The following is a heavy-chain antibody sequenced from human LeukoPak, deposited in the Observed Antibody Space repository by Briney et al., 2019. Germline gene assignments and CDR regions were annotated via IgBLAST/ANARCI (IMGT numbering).Heavy chain of an antibody. CDR1: GFTFDACD. CDR3: AKGDAPTFAFGGTLEN. J-gene: IGHJ4*02. CDR2: ISYDGSKK. V-gene: IGHV3-30*18. Sequence: PGGSLRLSCAASGFTFDACDIHWVRQAPGKGLEWVSVISYDGSKKFYEESVKGRFSISRDNSKNTVYLQMNSLRADDTAVYYCAKGDAPTFAFGGTLENWGQGALVTVSS. D-gene: IGHD3-16*01.